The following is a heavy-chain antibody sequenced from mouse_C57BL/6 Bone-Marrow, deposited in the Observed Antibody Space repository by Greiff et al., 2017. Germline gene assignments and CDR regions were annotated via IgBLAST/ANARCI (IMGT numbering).Heavy chain of an antibody. J-gene: IGHJ2*01. D-gene: IGHD1-1*01. CDR2: ISDGGSYT. CDR3: ARGYYYGSNSLDY. Sequence: EVMLVESGGGLVKPGGSLKLSCAASGFTFSSYAMSWVRQTPEKRLEWVATISDGGSYTYYPDNVKGRFTIDRDNAKNNLYLQMSHLKSEDTAMYYCARGYYYGSNSLDYWGQGTTLTVSS. V-gene: IGHV5-4*03. CDR1: GFTFSSYA.